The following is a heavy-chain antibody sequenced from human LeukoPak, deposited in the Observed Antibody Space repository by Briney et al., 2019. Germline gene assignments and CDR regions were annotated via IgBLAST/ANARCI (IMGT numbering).Heavy chain of an antibody. Sequence: GGSLRLSCAASGFTFSSYAMHWVRQAPGKGLEYVSAISSNGGSTYYANSVKGRFTISRDNSKNTLYLQMGSLRAEDMAVYYCARDRAPGIAVAGTFYYWGQGTMVIVSS. D-gene: IGHD6-19*01. CDR3: ARDRAPGIAVAGTFYY. CDR1: GFTFSSYA. J-gene: IGHJ3*01. V-gene: IGHV3-64*01. CDR2: ISSNGGST.